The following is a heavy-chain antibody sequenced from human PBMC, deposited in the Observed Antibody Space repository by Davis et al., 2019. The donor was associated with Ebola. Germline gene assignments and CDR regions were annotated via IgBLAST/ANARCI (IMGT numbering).Heavy chain of an antibody. CDR1: GGSISSSY. D-gene: IGHD3-10*01. CDR2: IYYSGST. Sequence: SETLSLTCTVSGGSISSSYWSWIRQPPGKGLEWIGYIYYSGSTNYNPSLKSRVTILVDTSKNQFSLKLSSVTAADTAVYYCACLVKVRWFDPWGQGTLVTVSS. CDR3: ACLVKVRWFDP. V-gene: IGHV4-59*08. J-gene: IGHJ5*02.